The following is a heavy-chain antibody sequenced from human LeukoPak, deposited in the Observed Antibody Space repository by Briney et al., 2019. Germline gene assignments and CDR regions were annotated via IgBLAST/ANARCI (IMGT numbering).Heavy chain of an antibody. Sequence: ASVKVSCKASGYTFTGYYMHWVRQAPGQGLEWMGWINPNSGGTNYAQKFQGRVTMTRDTSIRTAYMELSRLRSDDTAVYYCARDTSIVVVPALDYWGQGTLVTVSS. CDR3: ARDTSIVVVPALDY. J-gene: IGHJ4*02. CDR1: GYTFTGYY. D-gene: IGHD2-2*01. CDR2: INPNSGGT. V-gene: IGHV1-2*02.